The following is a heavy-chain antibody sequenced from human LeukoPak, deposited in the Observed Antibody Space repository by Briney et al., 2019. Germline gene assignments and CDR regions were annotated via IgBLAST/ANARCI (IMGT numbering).Heavy chain of an antibody. Sequence: SETLSLTCIVSGGSFSSSSYYWGWIRQPPGKGLEWIGTIYYSGNTYYNPSLKSRVTISVDTSKNQFSLKLNSVTAADTAVYYCARVPFYDFWSGFWSDPWGQGTLVTVSS. CDR1: GGSFSSSSYY. CDR3: ARVPFYDFWSGFWSDP. J-gene: IGHJ5*02. V-gene: IGHV4-39*07. CDR2: IYYSGNT. D-gene: IGHD3-3*01.